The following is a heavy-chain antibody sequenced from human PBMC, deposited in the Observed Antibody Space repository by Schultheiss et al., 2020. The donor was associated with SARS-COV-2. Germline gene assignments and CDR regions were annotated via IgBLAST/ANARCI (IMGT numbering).Heavy chain of an antibody. J-gene: IGHJ4*02. Sequence: SQTLSLTCTVSGGSVSSGSYYWSWIRQPPGKGLEWIGEINHSGSTNYNPSLRSRVTISVDTSKNHFSLKLSSVTAADTAVYYCARDGITIFGVVIDYWGQGTLVTVSS. V-gene: IGHV4-61*03. D-gene: IGHD3-3*01. CDR2: INHSGST. CDR1: GGSVSSGSYY. CDR3: ARDGITIFGVVIDY.